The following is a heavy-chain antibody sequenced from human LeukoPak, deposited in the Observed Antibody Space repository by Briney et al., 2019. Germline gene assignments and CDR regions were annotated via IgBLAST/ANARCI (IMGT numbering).Heavy chain of an antibody. D-gene: IGHD1-7*01. J-gene: IGHJ6*03. CDR1: GGSFSNYY. CDR3: ARRWNYGRNYYIDV. Sequence: SETLSLTCAVYGGSFSNYYWSWIRQPPGKGLEWIGEINDSGRTNYNPSLMSRVIVSVDTSKKQFSLRLTSVTATDTAVYYCARRWNYGRNYYIDVWGKGATVSVSS. CDR2: INDSGRT. V-gene: IGHV4-34*01.